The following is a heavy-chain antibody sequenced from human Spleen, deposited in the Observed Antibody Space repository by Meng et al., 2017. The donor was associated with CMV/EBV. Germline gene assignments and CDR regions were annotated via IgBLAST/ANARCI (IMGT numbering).Heavy chain of an antibody. V-gene: IGHV3-53*01. CDR3: VRADPFSSSWLAY. Sequence: CAASGCIVSSNYMSWVRQAPRKGLEWVSIIYNSGRTYYAGSVQGRFTISRDSSNNTLYLQMNSLRAEDTAVYYCVRADPFSSSWLAYWGQGTLVTVSS. CDR2: IYNSGRT. CDR1: GCIVSSNY. J-gene: IGHJ4*02. D-gene: IGHD6-13*01.